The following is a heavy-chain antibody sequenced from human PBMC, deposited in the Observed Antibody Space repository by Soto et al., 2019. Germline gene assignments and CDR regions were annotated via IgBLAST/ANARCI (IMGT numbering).Heavy chain of an antibody. CDR3: RKVEGMIVGSLWY. J-gene: IGHJ4*02. CDR1: GFTFSSYA. Sequence: EVQLLESGGGLVQPGGSLRLSCAASGFTFSSYAMSWVRQAPGKGLEWVSAISGSGGSTYYADSVKGRFTMSRDNSKNTLYLQRNRLGAEDTAVYYCRKVEGMIVGSLWYWGPGNLGNLSS. CDR2: ISGSGGST. V-gene: IGHV3-23*01. D-gene: IGHD3-22*01.